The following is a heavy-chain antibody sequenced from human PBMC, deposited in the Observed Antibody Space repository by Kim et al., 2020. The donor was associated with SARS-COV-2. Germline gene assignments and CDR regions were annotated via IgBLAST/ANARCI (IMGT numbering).Heavy chain of an antibody. CDR1: GGSFSGYY. V-gene: IGHV4-34*01. Sequence: SETLSLTCAVYGGSFSGYYWSWIRQPPGKGLEWIGEINHSGSTNYNPSLKSRVTISVDTSKNQFSLKLSSVTAADTAVYYCARDSSGYYGMDVWGQGTT. CDR2: INHSGST. J-gene: IGHJ6*02. D-gene: IGHD3-22*01. CDR3: ARDSSGYYGMDV.